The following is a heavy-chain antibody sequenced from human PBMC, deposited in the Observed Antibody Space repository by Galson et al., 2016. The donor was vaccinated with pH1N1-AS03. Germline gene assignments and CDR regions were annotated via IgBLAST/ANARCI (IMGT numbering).Heavy chain of an antibody. CDR2: IYSEGRT. D-gene: IGHD6-13*01. CDR3: ARDGYVGRIGY. J-gene: IGHJ4*02. CDR1: GVTVNGNY. V-gene: IGHV3-53*01. Sequence: SLRLSCAVSGVTVNGNYMSWVRQAPGKGLEWVSVIYSEGRTYYADSVKGRFTISRDNSDNTLYLQMNSLRPEDTAVYYCARDGYVGRIGYWGQGTLVTVSS.